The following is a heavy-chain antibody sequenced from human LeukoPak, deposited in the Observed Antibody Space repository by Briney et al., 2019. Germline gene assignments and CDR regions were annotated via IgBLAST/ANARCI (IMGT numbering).Heavy chain of an antibody. Sequence: GGSLRLSCAASGFTFSSYAMHWVRQAPGKGLEWVAVISYDGSNKYSVASVNGRFTISRYNSKNTLYLQMNILRADDTAVYYCARDLDSGWRNFDYWGQGTLVTVSS. D-gene: IGHD6-19*01. CDR3: ARDLDSGWRNFDY. J-gene: IGHJ4*02. V-gene: IGHV3-30*04. CDR1: GFTFSSYA. CDR2: ISYDGSNK.